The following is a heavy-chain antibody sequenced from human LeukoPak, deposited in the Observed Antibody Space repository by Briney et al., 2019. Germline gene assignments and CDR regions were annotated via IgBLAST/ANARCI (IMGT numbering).Heavy chain of an antibody. D-gene: IGHD3-22*01. Sequence: SETLSLTCAAYGGSFSGYYWSWIRQPPGKGLEWIGEINHSGSTNYNPSLKSRVTISVDTSKNQFSLKLSSVTAADTAVYYCTRGPSVYYDSSGYYPLDYWGQGTLVTVSS. CDR2: INHSGST. V-gene: IGHV4-34*01. J-gene: IGHJ4*02. CDR1: GGSFSGYY. CDR3: TRGPSVYYDSSGYYPLDY.